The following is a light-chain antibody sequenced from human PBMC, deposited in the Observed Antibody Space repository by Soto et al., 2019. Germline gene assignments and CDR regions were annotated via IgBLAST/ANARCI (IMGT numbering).Light chain of an antibody. V-gene: IGKV1-5*01. CDR3: QQQTNYPLT. Sequence: DIQMTQSPATLSASVGDRVTITCRASQSINNWLAWYQQNPGKAPKLLIYDASNLRTGVQSRFSGSGSGTEFTITSNGLQPDDFATYYGQQQTNYPLTFCGGTKVDIK. J-gene: IGKJ4*01. CDR2: DAS. CDR1: QSINNW.